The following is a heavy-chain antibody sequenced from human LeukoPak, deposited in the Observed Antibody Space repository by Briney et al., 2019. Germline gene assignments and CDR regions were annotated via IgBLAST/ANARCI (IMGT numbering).Heavy chain of an antibody. Sequence: PGGSLRLSCAASGFRFSNYGMHWVRQAPGKGLEWVAFIRYDGSNKYYGDSVKDRFSISRDNSENTLYLQMNSLRAEDTAVYYCAKVPCSTTTCYSYYMDVWAKGTTVTVSS. J-gene: IGHJ6*03. D-gene: IGHD2/OR15-2a*01. V-gene: IGHV3-30*02. CDR3: AKVPCSTTTCYSYYMDV. CDR1: GFRFSNYG. CDR2: IRYDGSNK.